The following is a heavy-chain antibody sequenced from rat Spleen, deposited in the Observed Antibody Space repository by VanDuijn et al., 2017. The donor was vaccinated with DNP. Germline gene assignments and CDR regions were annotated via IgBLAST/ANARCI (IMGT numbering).Heavy chain of an antibody. D-gene: IGHD4-5*01. Sequence: EVQLVESGGGLVQPGRSLKLACAASGFTFSNYGMAWVRQAPTKGLEGVASISTGGSNTYYRDSGKGRFTISRDNAKNTQYLQMDSLRSEDTATYYCGRHGRGNPPFDYWGQGVTVTVSS. CDR1: GFTFSNYG. V-gene: IGHV5S13*01. CDR3: GRHGRGNPPFDY. CDR2: ISTGGSNT. J-gene: IGHJ2*01.